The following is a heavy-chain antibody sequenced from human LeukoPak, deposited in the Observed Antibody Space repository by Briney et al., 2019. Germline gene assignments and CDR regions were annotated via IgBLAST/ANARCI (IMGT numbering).Heavy chain of an antibody. Sequence: PSETLSLTCAVYGGSFSGYDWSWIRQPPGKGLEWIGEINHSGSTNYNPSLKSRGTISVATSKNQFSLKLSSVTAADTAVYYCARHIGSYYDSWGQGTLVTVSS. CDR1: GGSFSGYD. J-gene: IGHJ4*02. CDR2: INHSGST. CDR3: ARHIGSYYDS. D-gene: IGHD1-26*01. V-gene: IGHV4-34*01.